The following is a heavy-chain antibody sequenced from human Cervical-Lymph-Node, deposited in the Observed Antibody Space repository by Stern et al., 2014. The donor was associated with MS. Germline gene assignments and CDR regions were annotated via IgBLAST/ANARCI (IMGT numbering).Heavy chain of an antibody. Sequence: VQLLESGAEVKKPGSSVKVSCRPSGGSFINYAISWVRQAPGQGLEWMGGIITIFGAPDYAQRFQARLTITADESTSTAYMELGSLTSDDTAIYYCAQGAGSYWYVGLWGRGTPITVSS. V-gene: IGHV1-69*01. J-gene: IGHJ2*01. CDR1: GGSFINYA. CDR3: AQGAGSYWYVGL. CDR2: IITIFGAP. D-gene: IGHD6-19*01.